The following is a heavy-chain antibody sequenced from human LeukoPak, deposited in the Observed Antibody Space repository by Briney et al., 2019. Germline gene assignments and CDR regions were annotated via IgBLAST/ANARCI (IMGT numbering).Heavy chain of an antibody. CDR3: AKGRGPGGIARHYFDY. J-gene: IGHJ4*02. CDR1: RFTFRDYA. CDR2: ISGSSGNT. Sequence: GESLRLSCAASRFTFRDYAMNWVRQAPGKGLEWVSSISGSSGNTYYIDSVKGRFTISRDNSKSTLYLQMNSLRAEDTAVYYCAKGRGPGGIARHYFDYWGQGTLVIVSS. D-gene: IGHD2-21*01. V-gene: IGHV3-23*01.